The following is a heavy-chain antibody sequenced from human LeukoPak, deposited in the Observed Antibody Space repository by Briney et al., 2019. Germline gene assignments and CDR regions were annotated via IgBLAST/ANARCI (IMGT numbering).Heavy chain of an antibody. CDR2: ISYDGSIN. J-gene: IGHJ4*02. CDR1: GFTFSSYA. D-gene: IGHD2-15*01. CDR3: ARDRRYCGGGSCYFDYFFDY. V-gene: IGHV3-30-3*01. Sequence: GGSLRLSCATSGFTFSSYAMSWVRQAPGKGLEWVAVISYDGSINFYAASVKGRFTISRDNSKNTLYLRMNSLRAEDSALYFCARDRRYCGGGSCYFDYFFDYWGQGTLVTVSS.